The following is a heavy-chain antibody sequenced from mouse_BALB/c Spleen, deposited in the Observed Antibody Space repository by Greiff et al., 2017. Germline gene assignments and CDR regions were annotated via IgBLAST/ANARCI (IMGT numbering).Heavy chain of an antibody. D-gene: IGHD2-1*01. J-gene: IGHJ3*01. CDR1: GYTFTSYW. CDR3: VYWGFAY. V-gene: IGHV1-7*01. CDR2: INPSTGYT. Sequence: QVQLKQSGAELAKPGASVKMSCKASGYTFTSYWMHWVKQRPGQGLEWIGYINPSTGYTEYNQKFKDKATLTADKSSSTAYMQLSSLTSEDSAVYYCVYWGFAYWGQGTLVTVSA.